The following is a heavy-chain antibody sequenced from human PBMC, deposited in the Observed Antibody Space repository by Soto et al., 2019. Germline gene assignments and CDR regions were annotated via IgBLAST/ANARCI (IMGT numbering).Heavy chain of an antibody. CDR3: ARGPNWGYRFDS. D-gene: IGHD7-27*01. Sequence: QVQLVQSGAEVKKPGSSVKVSREASGGTFSGHAISWVRQAPGQGPEWMGGLIPLFGTTQHAQNFQGRLTITADKSTSTAYMELTSLRFDDTAIYYCARGPNWGYRFDSWGQGTLVTVSS. J-gene: IGHJ4*02. V-gene: IGHV1-69*06. CDR2: LIPLFGTT. CDR1: GGTFSGHA.